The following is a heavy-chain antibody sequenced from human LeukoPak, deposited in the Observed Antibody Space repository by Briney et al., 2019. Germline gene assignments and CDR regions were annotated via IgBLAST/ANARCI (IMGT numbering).Heavy chain of an antibody. J-gene: IGHJ4*02. Sequence: ASVKVSCKASGYTFTGYYMHWVRQAPGQGLEWMGWINPNSGGTNYAQKFQGRVTMTRDTSISTAYMELSRLRSDDTAVYYCASAVEAYGPSYFDYWGQGTLVTVSS. D-gene: IGHD3-10*01. CDR3: ASAVEAYGPSYFDY. V-gene: IGHV1-2*02. CDR1: GYTFTGYY. CDR2: INPNSGGT.